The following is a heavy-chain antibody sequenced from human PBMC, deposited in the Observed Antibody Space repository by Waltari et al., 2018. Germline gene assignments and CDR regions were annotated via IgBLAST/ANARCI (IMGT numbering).Heavy chain of an antibody. V-gene: IGHV3-9*01. CDR1: GFTFDDYS. CDR2: VNWNSGSI. CDR3: AKKNDEVFDRNGLVYDAFDM. Sequence: EVQLVESGGGLVQPGRSLRLSWVASGFTFDDYSMNWVRQAPGKGLGWVAGVNWNSGSIGYCESVKGRFTISRDNARNSLYLQMSGLTSEDTALYYCAKKNDEVFDRNGLVYDAFDMWGQGTMVTVSS. D-gene: IGHD3-22*01. J-gene: IGHJ3*02.